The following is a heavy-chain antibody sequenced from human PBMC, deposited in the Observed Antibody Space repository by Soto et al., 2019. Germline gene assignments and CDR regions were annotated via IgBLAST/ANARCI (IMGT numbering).Heavy chain of an antibody. J-gene: IGHJ6*02. CDR2: IYWDDDK. CDR1: AFSLSTGGVG. V-gene: IGHV2-5*02. D-gene: IGHD2-21*02. CDR3: IQSRCGGDCLQSYASYYYYGMDV. Sequence: QITLKESGPPLVKPTQTLTLTCTFSAFSLSTGGVGVGWIRQPPGKALEWLALIYWDDDKRYSPSLRSRLTITKDTSKTPVVLTMTNMDPVDTATYYCIQSRCGGDCLQSYASYYYYGMDVWGQGTTVTVSS.